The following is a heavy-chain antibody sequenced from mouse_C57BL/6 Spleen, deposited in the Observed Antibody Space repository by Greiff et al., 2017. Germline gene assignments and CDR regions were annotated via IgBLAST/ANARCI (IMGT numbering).Heavy chain of an antibody. CDR3: ARDYGSSYDY. J-gene: IGHJ2*01. CDR2: IWSGGST. Sequence: VMLVESGPGLVQPSQSLSITCTVSGFSLTSYGVHWVRQSPGKGLEWLGVIWSGGSTDYNAAFISRLSISKDNSTSQVFFKMNSLQADDKAIYYCARDYGSSYDYWGQGTTLTVSS. CDR1: GFSLTSYG. D-gene: IGHD1-1*01. V-gene: IGHV2-2*01.